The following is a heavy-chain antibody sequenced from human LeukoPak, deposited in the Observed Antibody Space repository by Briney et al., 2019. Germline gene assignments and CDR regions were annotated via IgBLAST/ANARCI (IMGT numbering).Heavy chain of an antibody. CDR1: GFSFRTYS. V-gene: IGHV3-33*01. CDR2: IWYDGSNK. CDR3: ARKVVTPQDDAFDI. J-gene: IGHJ3*02. Sequence: GGFLRLSCAASGFSFRTYSMHWVRQAPGKGLEWVAVIWYDGSNKYYADSVKGRFTISRDNSKNTLYLQMNSLRAEDTAVYYCARKVVTPQDDAFDIWGQGTMVTVSS. D-gene: IGHD4-23*01.